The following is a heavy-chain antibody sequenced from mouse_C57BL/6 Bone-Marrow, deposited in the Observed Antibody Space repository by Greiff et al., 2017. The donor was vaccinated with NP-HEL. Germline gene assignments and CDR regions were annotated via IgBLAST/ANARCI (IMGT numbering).Heavy chain of an antibody. CDR2: IYPGSGST. V-gene: IGHV1-55*01. Sequence: QVQLQQPGAELVKPGASVKMSCKASGYTFTSYWITWVKQRPGQGLEWIGDIYPGSGSTTYNEKFKSQAPLTVYTSTSTAYMPLSSLTSEDSAVYYCARRCYDYFDYWGQGTTLTVSS. D-gene: IGHD2-3*01. J-gene: IGHJ2*01. CDR1: GYTFTSYW. CDR3: ARRCYDYFDY.